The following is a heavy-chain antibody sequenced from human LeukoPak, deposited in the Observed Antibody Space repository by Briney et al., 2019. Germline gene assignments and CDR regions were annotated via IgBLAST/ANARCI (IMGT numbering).Heavy chain of an antibody. J-gene: IGHJ4*02. CDR3: ATRYGYCSSTSCPDY. CDR2: INHSGST. CDR1: GGSFSGYY. D-gene: IGHD2-2*01. Sequence: SETLSLTCAVYGGSFSGYYWSWIRQPPGKGLEWIGEINHSGSTNYNTSLKSLVTISVDTSKNQLSLKLSSVTAADTAVYYCATRYGYCSSTSCPDYWGQGTLVTVSS. V-gene: IGHV4-34*01.